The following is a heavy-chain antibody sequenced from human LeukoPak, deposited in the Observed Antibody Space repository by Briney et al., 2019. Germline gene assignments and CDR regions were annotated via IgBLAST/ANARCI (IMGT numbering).Heavy chain of an antibody. Sequence: SVKVSCKASGGTFSSYAISWVRQAPGQGLEWMGRIIPIFGTANYAQKFQGRVTMTTEESTSTAYMELSSLSSEDTAVYYCARDWGVEFYYDSSGTLTYAFDIWGQGAMVTVSS. CDR2: IIPIFGTA. J-gene: IGHJ3*02. CDR3: ARDWGVEFYYDSSGTLTYAFDI. V-gene: IGHV1-69*05. D-gene: IGHD3-22*01. CDR1: GGTFSSYA.